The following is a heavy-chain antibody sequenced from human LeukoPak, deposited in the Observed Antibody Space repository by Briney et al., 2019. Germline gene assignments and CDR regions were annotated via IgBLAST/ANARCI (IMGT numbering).Heavy chain of an antibody. D-gene: IGHD3-16*01. V-gene: IGHV3-74*01. J-gene: IGHJ6*02. CDR1: GFSFSSSW. CDR3: ARDFGPYGMDV. CDR2: INSDGSTT. Sequence: GGSLRLSCAASGFSFSSSWMHWVRQAPGTGLVWVSHINSDGSTTNYADSVKGRFTISRDNAMSTLYLQMNSLRAEDTAVYYCARDFGPYGMDVWGQGTTVTVSS.